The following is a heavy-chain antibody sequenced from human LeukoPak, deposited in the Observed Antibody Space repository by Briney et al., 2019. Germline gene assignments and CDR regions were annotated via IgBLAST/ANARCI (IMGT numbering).Heavy chain of an antibody. CDR3: AKEADSSGYGANFDY. D-gene: IGHD5-12*01. CDR2: ISYDGSTK. CDR1: GFTFSSYG. Sequence: GSPRLSCAASGFTFSSYGMQWVRQAPGEGLEWVAVISYDGSTKYYGDTVKGRFTISRDNSENTLYLQMDSLRTEDTAVYYCAKEADSSGYGANFDYWGQGTLVTVSS. J-gene: IGHJ4*02. V-gene: IGHV3-30*18.